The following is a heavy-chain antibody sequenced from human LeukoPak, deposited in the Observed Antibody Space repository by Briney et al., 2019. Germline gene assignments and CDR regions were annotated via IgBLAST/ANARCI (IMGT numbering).Heavy chain of an antibody. CDR3: ARDVAAAGAFFDY. J-gene: IGHJ4*02. Sequence: SVKVSCKASGGTFSSYAISWVRQAPGQGLEWMGRIVPILGIANYAQKFQGRVTITADKSTSTAYMELSSLRSEDTAVYYCARDVAAAGAFFDYWGQGTLVTVSS. D-gene: IGHD6-13*01. CDR2: IVPILGIA. V-gene: IGHV1-69*04. CDR1: GGTFSSYA.